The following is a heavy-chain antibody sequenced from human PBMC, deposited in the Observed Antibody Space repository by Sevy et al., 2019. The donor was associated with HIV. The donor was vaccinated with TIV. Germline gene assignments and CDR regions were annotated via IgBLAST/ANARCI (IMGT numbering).Heavy chain of an antibody. CDR1: GFIFSTYV. J-gene: IGHJ6*02. D-gene: IGHD2-15*01. Sequence: GESLKISCAASGFIFSTYVMTWVRQAPGKGLEWVSGISGSGGSTYYADSLKGRFTIFRDNSKNTLCLQMNSLRVEDTAVYYCAKGDRTFYGLDVWGQGTTVTVSS. CDR2: ISGSGGST. V-gene: IGHV3-23*01. CDR3: AKGDRTFYGLDV.